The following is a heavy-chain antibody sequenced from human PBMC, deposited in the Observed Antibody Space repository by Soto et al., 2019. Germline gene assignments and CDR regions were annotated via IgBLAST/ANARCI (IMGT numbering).Heavy chain of an antibody. CDR1: GYSFTTYW. CDR3: ARNGDDSLKEFDY. D-gene: IGHD2-15*01. CDR2: IYPGDSDT. J-gene: IGHJ4*02. V-gene: IGHV5-51*01. Sequence: PGESLKISCKGSGYSFTTYWIGWVRQMPGKGLEWMGIIYPGDSDTRYSPSFQGQVTISADKSISTAYLQWSSLKASDTAMYYWARNGDDSLKEFDYWGRGPRVAFSS.